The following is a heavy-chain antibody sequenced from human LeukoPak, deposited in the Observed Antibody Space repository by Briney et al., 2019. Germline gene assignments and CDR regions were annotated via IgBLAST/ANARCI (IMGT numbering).Heavy chain of an antibody. Sequence: GGSLRLSCAASGFTFSSYWMTWVRQAPGKGLEWVSAIGTAGDTYYPGSVKGRFTISRENAKNSLYLQMNSLRAGDTAVYYCARGGYYGSGSSIGYWGQGTLVTVSS. CDR1: GFTFSSYW. CDR3: ARGGYYGSGSSIGY. V-gene: IGHV3-13*01. CDR2: IGTAGDT. D-gene: IGHD3-10*01. J-gene: IGHJ4*02.